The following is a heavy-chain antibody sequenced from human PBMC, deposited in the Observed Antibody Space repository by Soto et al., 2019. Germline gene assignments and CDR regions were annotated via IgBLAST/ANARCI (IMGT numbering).Heavy chain of an antibody. Sequence: EASVKVSCKVSGYTLTELSMHWVRQAPGKGLEWMGGFDPEDGETIYAQKFQGRVTITADTSTSTAYMELSSLRSEDTAVYYCARGITMVRGQNWFDPWGQGTLVTVSS. V-gene: IGHV1-24*01. CDR3: ARGITMVRGQNWFDP. CDR2: FDPEDGET. D-gene: IGHD3-10*01. CDR1: GYTLTELS. J-gene: IGHJ5*02.